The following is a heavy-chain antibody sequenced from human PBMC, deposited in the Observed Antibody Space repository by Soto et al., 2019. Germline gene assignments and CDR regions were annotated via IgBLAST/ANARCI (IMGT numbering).Heavy chain of an antibody. V-gene: IGHV3-9*01. CDR1: GFTFDDYA. D-gene: IGHD1-26*01. Sequence: EVQLVESGGGLVQPGRSLRLSCAASGFTFDDYAMHWVRQAPGKGLEWVSGISWNSGSIGYADSVKGRFTISRDNARNSLEMQMNSLRAEDTAVYYCANAVGSHGNFDYWGQETMDTVST. CDR3: ANAVGSHGNFDY. J-gene: IGHJ4*02. CDR2: ISWNSGSI.